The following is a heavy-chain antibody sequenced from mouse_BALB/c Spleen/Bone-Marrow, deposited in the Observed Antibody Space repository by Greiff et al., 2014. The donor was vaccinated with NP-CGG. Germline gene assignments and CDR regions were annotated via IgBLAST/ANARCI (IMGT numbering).Heavy chain of an antibody. Sequence: EVMLVESGAELVKPGASVKLSCTASGFNIKDTYMHWVKQGPEQGLEWIGRIDPANGNTKYDPKFQGKATITADTSSNTAYLQLSSLTSEDTAVYYCAIYYYGSSGFAYWGQGTLVTVSA. CDR1: GFNIKDTY. CDR2: IDPANGNT. CDR3: AIYYYGSSGFAY. V-gene: IGHV14-3*02. D-gene: IGHD1-1*01. J-gene: IGHJ3*01.